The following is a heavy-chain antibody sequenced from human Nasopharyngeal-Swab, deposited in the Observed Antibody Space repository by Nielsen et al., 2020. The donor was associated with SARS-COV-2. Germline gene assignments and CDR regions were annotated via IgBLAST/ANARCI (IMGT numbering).Heavy chain of an antibody. D-gene: IGHD1-26*01. CDR2: LRTYNGDT. CDR3: ARVPVYSGTYYAFDI. V-gene: IGHV1-18*01. J-gene: IGHJ3*02. CDR1: GYTFTNYG. Sequence: ASVKVSCKASGYTFTNYGITWVRQAPGQGLEWMAWLRTYNGDTRYAQNFQGRVTVTTDTSTTTAYMDVRSLRSDDTAVYYCARVPVYSGTYYAFDIWGQGTMVTVSS.